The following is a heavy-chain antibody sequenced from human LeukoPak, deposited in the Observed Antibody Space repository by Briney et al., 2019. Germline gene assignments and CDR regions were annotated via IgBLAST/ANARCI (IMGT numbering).Heavy chain of an antibody. CDR2: IYYSGST. CDR1: GGSISSGTYY. Sequence: SETLSLTCIVSGGSISSGTYYWGWIRQPPGKGLEWIGIIYYSGSTYYNPSLKSRVTMSIDTSNNQFPLKLSSVTAADTAVYYCARYLGYYYYYMDVWGKGTTVTVSS. V-gene: IGHV4-39*01. D-gene: IGHD3-16*01. J-gene: IGHJ6*03. CDR3: ARYLGYYYYYMDV.